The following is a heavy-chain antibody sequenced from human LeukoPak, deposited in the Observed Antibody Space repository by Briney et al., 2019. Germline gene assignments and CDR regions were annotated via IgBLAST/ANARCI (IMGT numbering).Heavy chain of an antibody. D-gene: IGHD4-17*01. V-gene: IGHV4-39*01. J-gene: IGHJ4*02. Sequence: SETLSLTCTVSGGSLRSSNYYGGWIRQPPGKGLEWIGSIYYSGSTYYNPSLKRRVTISVDTSKNEFSLTLSSVTAADTAVYYCASHYGDYSFFDYWGQGTLVTVSS. CDR2: IYYSGST. CDR3: ASHYGDYSFFDY. CDR1: GGSLRSSNYY.